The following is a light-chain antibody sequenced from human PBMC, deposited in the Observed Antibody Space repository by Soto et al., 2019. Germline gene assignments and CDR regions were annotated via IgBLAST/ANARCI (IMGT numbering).Light chain of an antibody. CDR1: QDISNY. CDR3: QQYDNLLPLT. J-gene: IGKJ4*01. Sequence: DIQMTQSPSSLSASVGDRATITCQASQDISNYLNWYQQKPGKAPKLLIYDASNLETGVPSRFSGSGSGTDFTFTISSLQPEDIATYYCQQYDNLLPLTFGGGTKVEIK. CDR2: DAS. V-gene: IGKV1-33*01.